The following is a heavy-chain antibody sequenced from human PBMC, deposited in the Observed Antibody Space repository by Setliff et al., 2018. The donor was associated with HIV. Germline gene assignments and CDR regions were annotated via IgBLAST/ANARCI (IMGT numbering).Heavy chain of an antibody. D-gene: IGHD5-12*01. CDR1: GFTFSSYW. J-gene: IGHJ1*01. CDR2: IKQDGSEK. Sequence: PGGSLRLSCAASGFTFSSYWMSWVRQAPGKGLEWVANIKQDGSEKYYVDSVKGRFTISRDNAKNSLYLQMNSLRAEDAGVYYCGRVTGGYSGFASFWGQGTLVTVSS. CDR3: GRVTGGYSGFASF. V-gene: IGHV3-7*01.